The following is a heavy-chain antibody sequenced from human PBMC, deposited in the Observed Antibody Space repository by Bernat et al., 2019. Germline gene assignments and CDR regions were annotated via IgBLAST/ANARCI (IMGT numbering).Heavy chain of an antibody. CDR2: IWYDGSNN. J-gene: IGHJ3*02. CDR1: GFTFSSYG. V-gene: IGHV3-33*01. Sequence: QVQLVESGGGVVQPGRSLRLSCAASGFTFSSYGMHWVRQAPGKGLEWVAVIWYDGSNNSYADSVKGRFTISRDNSKNTLYLQMNSLRAEDTAVYYCARDPGTLVNDAFDIWGQGTMVTVSS. D-gene: IGHD1-26*01. CDR3: ARDPGTLVNDAFDI.